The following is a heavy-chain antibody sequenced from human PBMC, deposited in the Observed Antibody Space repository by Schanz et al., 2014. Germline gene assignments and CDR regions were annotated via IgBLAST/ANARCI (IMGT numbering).Heavy chain of an antibody. J-gene: IGHJ6*02. D-gene: IGHD5-18*01. Sequence: QVQLVQSGTEVKKPGASVKVSCKASGYTFTSYGVSWVRQAPGQGLEWMGWISTYTGNTNYAQRLQDRVTMTTDTSTSTAYMELRSLRSDDTAVYYCARGPSQGYSYGHNIGAYYYGMDVWGQGTTVTVSS. CDR3: ARGPSQGYSYGHNIGAYYYGMDV. CDR1: GYTFTSYG. CDR2: ISTYTGNT. V-gene: IGHV1-18*04.